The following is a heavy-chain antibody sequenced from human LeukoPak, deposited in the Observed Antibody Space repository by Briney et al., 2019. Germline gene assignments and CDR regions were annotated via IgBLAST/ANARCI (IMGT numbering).Heavy chain of an antibody. Sequence: PSETLSLTCAVYGGSFSGYYWSWIRQPPGKGLEWIGEINHSGSTNYNPSLKSRVTISVDTSKNQFSLKLSAVTAADTAVYYCARGLEWLLDWGQGTMVTVSS. D-gene: IGHD6-19*01. CDR2: INHSGST. V-gene: IGHV4-34*01. CDR3: ARGLEWLLD. J-gene: IGHJ3*01. CDR1: GGSFSGYY.